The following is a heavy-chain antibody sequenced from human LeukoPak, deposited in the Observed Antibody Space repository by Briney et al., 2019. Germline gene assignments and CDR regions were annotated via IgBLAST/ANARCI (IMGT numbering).Heavy chain of an antibody. CDR3: ARDWWDQLPDY. CDR2: IKQDGSEK. V-gene: IGHV3-7*01. J-gene: IGHJ4*02. D-gene: IGHD2-2*01. Sequence: GGSLRLSCAASGFTFSSYSMNWVRQAPGKGLEWVANIKQDGSEKYYADSVKGRFTISRDNAKNSLYLQMNSLRAEDTAVYYCARDWWDQLPDYWGQGTLVTVSS. CDR1: GFTFSSYS.